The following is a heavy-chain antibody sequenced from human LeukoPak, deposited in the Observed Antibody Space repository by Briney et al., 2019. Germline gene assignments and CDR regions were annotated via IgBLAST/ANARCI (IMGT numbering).Heavy chain of an antibody. CDR1: GFTFSSYG. J-gene: IGHJ4*02. D-gene: IGHD2-2*02. V-gene: IGHV3-30*02. CDR2: IRYDGSNK. Sequence: GSLRLSCAASGFTFSSYGMNWVRQAPGKGLEWVAFIRYDGSNKYYADSVKGRFTISRDNSKNTLYLQMNSLRAEDTAVYYCATWGDIVVVPAAILNYWGQGTLVTVSS. CDR3: ATWGDIVVVPAAILNY.